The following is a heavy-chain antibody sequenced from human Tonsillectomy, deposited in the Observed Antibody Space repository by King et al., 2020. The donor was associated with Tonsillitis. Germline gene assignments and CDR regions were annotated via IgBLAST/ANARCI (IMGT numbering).Heavy chain of an antibody. J-gene: IGHJ4*02. Sequence: VQLQQGGAGLFKPSETRSLTCAVYGGCCRGYSWIWIRQRPGRALVWIGEFILSGSTQYTPSLKSRVTLSVDTSKNQFSLKLSSVTAADTAVYYCARGYSSPPSFDYWGQGTLVTVSS. CDR3: ARGYSSPPSFDY. V-gene: IGHV4-34*12. CDR1: GGCCRGYS. D-gene: IGHD6-13*01. CDR2: FILSGST.